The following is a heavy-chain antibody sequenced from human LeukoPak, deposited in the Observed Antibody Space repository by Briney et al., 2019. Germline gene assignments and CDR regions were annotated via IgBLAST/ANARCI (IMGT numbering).Heavy chain of an antibody. CDR1: GFTVSSNY. Sequence: PGGSLRLSCAASGFTVSSNYMSWVRQAPGKGPEWVSVIYGGGNTYYADSVKGRFTISRDNSKNTLYLQMTSLRAEDTAVYYCARDLAAGGTYPHYWGQGTLVTVSS. D-gene: IGHD6-13*01. J-gene: IGHJ4*02. CDR3: ARDLAAGGTYPHY. V-gene: IGHV3-53*01. CDR2: IYGGGNT.